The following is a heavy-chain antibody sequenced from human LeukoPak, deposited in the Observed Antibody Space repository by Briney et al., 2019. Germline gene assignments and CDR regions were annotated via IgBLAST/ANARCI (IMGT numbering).Heavy chain of an antibody. D-gene: IGHD2-15*01. Sequence: PGGSLRLSCAASGFSFNIYAMSWVRQAPGKGLEWVSAISGSGGSTYYADSVKGRFTISRDNSKNTLYLQMNSLRAEDTAVYYCAAWWQLQGLDYWGQGTLVTVSS. CDR2: ISGSGGST. J-gene: IGHJ4*02. V-gene: IGHV3-23*01. CDR3: AAWWQLQGLDY. CDR1: GFSFNIYA.